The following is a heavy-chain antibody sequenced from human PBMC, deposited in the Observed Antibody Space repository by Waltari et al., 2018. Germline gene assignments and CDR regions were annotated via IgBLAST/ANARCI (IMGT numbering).Heavy chain of an antibody. CDR1: GYTLPELS. CDR2: FDPEEGET. J-gene: IGHJ3*02. CDR3: ATGMWWSRLKNAFDI. V-gene: IGHV1-24*01. Sequence: QVQLVQSGAEVKKPGASVTVSCKVSGYTLPELSIHWVRQAPGKGLEWMGGFDPEEGETIYAQKFQGRVTMTEDTSTDTAYMELSSLRSEDTAGDYCATGMWWSRLKNAFDIWGHGTMVTVSS. D-gene: IGHD2-21*01.